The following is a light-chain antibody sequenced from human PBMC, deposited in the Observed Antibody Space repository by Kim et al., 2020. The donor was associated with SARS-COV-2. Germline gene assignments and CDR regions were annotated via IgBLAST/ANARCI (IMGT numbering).Light chain of an antibody. CDR1: SSDVGNYSL. CDR2: EAT. CDR3: CSYAGSLWV. V-gene: IGLV2-23*01. Sequence: PGQSITISCTGTSSDVGNYSLVSWYRHHPGKTPKLIIYEATKRPSGVSDRFSGSKSGNTASLTISGLQADDEAHYYCCSYAGSLWVFGGGTQLTVL. J-gene: IGLJ3*02.